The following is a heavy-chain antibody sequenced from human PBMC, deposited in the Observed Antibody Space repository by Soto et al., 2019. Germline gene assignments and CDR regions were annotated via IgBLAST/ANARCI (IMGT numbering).Heavy chain of an antibody. D-gene: IGHD1-1*01. J-gene: IGHJ6*02. CDR3: ARGVDAGGDV. V-gene: IGHV1-8*01. CDR2: MSPNSGAT. CDR1: GYTFTSYD. Sequence: QVQLVQSGAEVTKPGASVKVSCKASGYTFTSYDINWVRQATGQGLEWMGWMSPNSGATGYAQKFQGRVTMTRDNSISTAYMELSNLRSEDTAIYYCARGVDAGGDVWGQGSTVTVSS.